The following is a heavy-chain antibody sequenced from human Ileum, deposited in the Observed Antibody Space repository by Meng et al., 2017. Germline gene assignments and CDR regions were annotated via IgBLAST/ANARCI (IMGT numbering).Heavy chain of an antibody. J-gene: IGHJ4*02. Sequence: QVQLVQSGAEVKKPGSSVKVSCKASGGTFYSYPISWVRQATGQGLEWMGRIIPVLGVAKHAQKFQGRVTIIADKSTSTSHMELSNLRSEDTGVYYCASESPNSSGAHEDWGQGTLVTVSS. V-gene: IGHV1-69*02. CDR2: IIPVLGVA. D-gene: IGHD3-22*01. CDR1: GGTFYSYP. CDR3: ASESPNSSGAHED.